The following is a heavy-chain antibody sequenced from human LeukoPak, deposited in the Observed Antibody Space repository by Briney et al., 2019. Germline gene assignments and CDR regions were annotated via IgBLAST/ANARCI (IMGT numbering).Heavy chain of an antibody. CDR3: ARDKVTMVRGPYYYYGMDV. D-gene: IGHD3-10*01. V-gene: IGHV4-34*01. J-gene: IGHJ6*02. CDR2: INHSGST. Sequence: PSETLSLTCAVYGGSFSGYYWSWIRQPPGKGLEWIGEINHSGSTNYNPSLKSRVTISVDTSKNQFSLKLSSVTAAGTAVYYCARDKVTMVRGPYYYYGMDVWGQGTTVTVSS. CDR1: GGSFSGYY.